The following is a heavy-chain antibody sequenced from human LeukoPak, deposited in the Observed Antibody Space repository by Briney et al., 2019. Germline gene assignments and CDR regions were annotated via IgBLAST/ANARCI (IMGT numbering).Heavy chain of an antibody. CDR1: GFTFSDYH. Sequence: NPGGSLRLSCAASGFTFSDYHMNWIRQAPGKGLEWVSYISTSGTYTDYADSVKGRFTISRDNAKNSLYLQTNSLRAEDTAVYYCARTYGGNPFDYWGQGTLVTVSS. CDR3: ARTYGGNPFDY. D-gene: IGHD4-23*01. V-gene: IGHV3-11*06. CDR2: ISTSGTYT. J-gene: IGHJ4*02.